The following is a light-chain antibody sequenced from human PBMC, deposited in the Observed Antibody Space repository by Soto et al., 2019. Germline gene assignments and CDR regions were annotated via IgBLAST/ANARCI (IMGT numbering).Light chain of an antibody. CDR2: EVT. Sequence: QAVVTQPASVSGSPGQSITISCTGTSSDVGAYDYVSWYQQHPGKAPKLIIYEVTNRPSGVSNRFSGSKSGNTASLTISGLQAEDEADYYCSSYSTTSTYVFGTGTKVTVL. CDR3: SSYSTTSTYV. CDR1: SSDVGAYDY. J-gene: IGLJ1*01. V-gene: IGLV2-14*01.